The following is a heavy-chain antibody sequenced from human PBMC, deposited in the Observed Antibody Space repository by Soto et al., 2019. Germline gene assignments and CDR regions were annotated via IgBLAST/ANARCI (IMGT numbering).Heavy chain of an antibody. CDR3: ARFHKAGLVTVPAAHYGH. V-gene: IGHV4-59*01. Sequence: SETLSLTCTVSGGSLSSFYWGWIRRPPGKGLEWIGYIYHSGTTKYNSSLKSRVTMSVDSSKNEFSLKLTSVTAADSAEYYCARFHKAGLVTVPAAHYGHWGKVTLVTVSS. CDR2: IYHSGTT. D-gene: IGHD2-2*01. J-gene: IGHJ1*01. CDR1: GGSLSSFY.